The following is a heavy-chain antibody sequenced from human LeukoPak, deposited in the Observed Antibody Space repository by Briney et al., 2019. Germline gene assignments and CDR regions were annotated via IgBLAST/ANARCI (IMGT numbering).Heavy chain of an antibody. J-gene: IGHJ4*02. V-gene: IGHV6-1*01. CDR3: ARHLVWFGELLTLPLFDY. Sequence: SQTLSLTCAISGDSVSSNSAAWTWIRQSPSRGLEWLGRTYYRSKWYNDYAVSVKSRITINPDTSKNQFSLQLNSVTPEDTAVYYCARHLVWFGELLTLPLFDYWGQGTLVTVSS. D-gene: IGHD3-10*01. CDR1: GDSVSSNSAA. CDR2: TYYRSKWYN.